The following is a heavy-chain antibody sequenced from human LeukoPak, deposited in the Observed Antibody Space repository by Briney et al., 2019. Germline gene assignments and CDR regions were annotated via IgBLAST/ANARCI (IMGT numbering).Heavy chain of an antibody. CDR1: GYTFGSYA. D-gene: IGHD4-17*01. J-gene: IGHJ4*02. CDR3: ARSNNDGDYLGVGFDY. CDR2: INTNTGNP. Sequence: ASVKVSCKASGYTFGSYAMNWVRRAPGQGLEWMGWINTNTGNPTYAQGFTGRFVFSLDTSVSTAYLQISSLQAEDTAVYYCARSNNDGDYLGVGFDYWGQGTLVTVSS. V-gene: IGHV7-4-1*02.